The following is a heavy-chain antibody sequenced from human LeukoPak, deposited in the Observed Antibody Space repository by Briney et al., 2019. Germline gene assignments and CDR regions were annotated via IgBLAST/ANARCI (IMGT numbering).Heavy chain of an antibody. D-gene: IGHD5-12*01. CDR2: INSRGSTT. V-gene: IGHV3-48*04. CDR3: AVYLVPTTGY. J-gene: IGHJ4*02. CDR1: GFTFSDYS. Sequence: GGSLRLSCAAPGFTFSDYSMNWVRRAPGKGLEWLSYINSRGSTTYYADSVKGRFTISRDNARNSLFLQMNSLTAEDTVFYYCAVYLVPTTGYWGQGTLVTVSS.